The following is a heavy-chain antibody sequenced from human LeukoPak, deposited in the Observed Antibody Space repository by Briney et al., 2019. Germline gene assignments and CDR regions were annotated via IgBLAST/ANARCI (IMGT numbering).Heavy chain of an antibody. D-gene: IGHD4-17*01. V-gene: IGHV1-2*02. Sequence: GASEKVSCKASGYTFTGYYMHWVRQAPGQGLEWMGWINPNSGGTNYAQKFQGRVTMTRDTSISTAYMELSRLRSDDTAVYYCARVGEDYGDYQNFDYWGQGTLVTVSS. CDR3: ARVGEDYGDYQNFDY. CDR2: INPNSGGT. CDR1: GYTFTGYY. J-gene: IGHJ4*02.